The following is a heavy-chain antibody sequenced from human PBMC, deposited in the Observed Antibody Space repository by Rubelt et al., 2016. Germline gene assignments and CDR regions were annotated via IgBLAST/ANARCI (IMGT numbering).Heavy chain of an antibody. CDR1: GGSISSGTYY. CDR3: GRLGYQTYWYFDL. V-gene: IGHV4-61*01. CDR2: INHSGST. J-gene: IGHJ2*01. Sequence: QVQLQESGPGLVKPSETLSLTCSVSGGSISSGTYYWSWIRQPPGKGLEWIGEINHSGSTNYNPSFKSRVTMSVDTSKNQFSLKMRPGTAAETAGYYCGRLGYQTYWYFDLWGRGTLVTVSS. D-gene: IGHD5-12*01.